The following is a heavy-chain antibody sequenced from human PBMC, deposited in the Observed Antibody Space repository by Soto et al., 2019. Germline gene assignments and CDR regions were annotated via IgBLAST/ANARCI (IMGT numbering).Heavy chain of an antibody. V-gene: IGHV4-31*03. D-gene: IGHD5-18*01. CDR3: ARTDTAMGHFDY. CDR1: GGSISSGGYY. J-gene: IGHJ4*02. CDR2: IYYSGST. Sequence: QVQLQESGPGLVKPSQTLSLTCTVSGGSISSGGYYWSWIRQHPGKGLEWIGYIYYSGSTYYNPSLKCRVTISVDTSKNQFSLKLSSVTAADTAVYYCARTDTAMGHFDYWGQGTLVTVSS.